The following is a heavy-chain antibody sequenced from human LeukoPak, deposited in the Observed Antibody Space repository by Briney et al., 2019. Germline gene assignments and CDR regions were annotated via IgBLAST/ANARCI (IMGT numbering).Heavy chain of an antibody. Sequence: ASVKVSCKASGNTFISNYIHWGRQARGQGLEWMVWINPNSGGGNYAQKFQSRVTMTRDTSVTTVFLDLARLTSDDTAVYYCVTRSYTSGWPTWGQGTLVTVSS. CDR2: INPNSGGG. V-gene: IGHV1-2*02. D-gene: IGHD6-19*01. CDR3: VTRSYTSGWPT. CDR1: GNTFISNY. J-gene: IGHJ5*02.